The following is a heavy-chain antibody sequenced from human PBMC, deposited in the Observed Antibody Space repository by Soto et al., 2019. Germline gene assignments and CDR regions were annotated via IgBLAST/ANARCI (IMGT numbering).Heavy chain of an antibody. Sequence: QVQLVQSGAEVKKPGASVKVSCKASGYTFTSYAMHWVRQAPGQRLEWMGWINAGNGNTKYSQKFQGRVTSTRDTSASTGYMELSSLRSEDTAVYYCARGLNGYSNYFDYWGQGTLVTVSS. CDR3: ARGLNGYSNYFDY. D-gene: IGHD5-18*01. J-gene: IGHJ4*02. CDR2: INAGNGNT. V-gene: IGHV1-3*01. CDR1: GYTFTSYA.